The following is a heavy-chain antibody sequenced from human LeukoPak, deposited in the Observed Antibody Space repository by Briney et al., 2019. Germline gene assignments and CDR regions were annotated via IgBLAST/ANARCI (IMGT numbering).Heavy chain of an antibody. V-gene: IGHV4-59*01. CDR2: IYYSGST. CDR3: ARGAYCSSTSCYNHPFDY. D-gene: IGHD2-2*01. Sequence: SETLSLTCTVSGGPISSYYWSWIRQPPGKGLEWIGYIYYSGSTNYNPSLKSRVTISVDTSKNQFSLKLSSVTAADTAVYYCARGAYCSSTSCYNHPFDYWGQGTLVTVSS. CDR1: GGPISSYY. J-gene: IGHJ4*02.